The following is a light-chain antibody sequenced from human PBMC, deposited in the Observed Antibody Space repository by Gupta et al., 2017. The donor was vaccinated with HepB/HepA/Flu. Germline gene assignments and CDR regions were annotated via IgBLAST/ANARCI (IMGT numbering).Light chain of an antibody. J-gene: IGKJ1*01. CDR1: QSISRY. Sequence: DIQMTQSPSSLSASVGDRVTITCRASQSISRYLNWYQQKPGKAPNLLIYTTSSLQSGVASRFSGSGSGTDFTLTISRLQPEDFATYCCQQRDSTPWTFGQGTKVEIK. CDR3: QQRDSTPWT. V-gene: IGKV1-39*01. CDR2: TTS.